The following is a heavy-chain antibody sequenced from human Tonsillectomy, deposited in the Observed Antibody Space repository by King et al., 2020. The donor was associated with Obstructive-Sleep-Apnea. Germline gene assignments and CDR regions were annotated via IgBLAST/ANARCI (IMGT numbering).Heavy chain of an antibody. D-gene: IGHD3-10*01. CDR1: GFTFGDYA. CDR2: IRSKAYGGTT. CDR3: TRDYYYGVLFDY. V-gene: IGHV3-49*03. J-gene: IGHJ4*02. Sequence: VQLVESGGGLVQPGRSLRLSCTASGFTFGDYAMSWFRQAPGKGLEWVGFIRSKAYGGTTEYAASVKGRFTIARDDSKSIAYLQMNSLKTEDTAVYYCTRDYYYGVLFDYWGQGTLVTVSS.